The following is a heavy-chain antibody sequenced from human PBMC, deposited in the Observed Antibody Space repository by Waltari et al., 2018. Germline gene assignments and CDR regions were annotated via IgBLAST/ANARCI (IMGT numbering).Heavy chain of an antibody. V-gene: IGHV1-69*05. CDR2: IIPIFGTA. D-gene: IGHD2-21*01. J-gene: IGHJ4*02. Sequence: QVQLVQSGAEVKKPGSSVKVSCKASGGNFSSYAISLVRQGPGQGLEWMGGIIPIFGTANYAQKFQGRVTITTDESTSTAYMELSSLRSEDTAVYYCARAGGLCGGDCYDFDYWGQGTLVTVSS. CDR1: GGNFSSYA. CDR3: ARAGGLCGGDCYDFDY.